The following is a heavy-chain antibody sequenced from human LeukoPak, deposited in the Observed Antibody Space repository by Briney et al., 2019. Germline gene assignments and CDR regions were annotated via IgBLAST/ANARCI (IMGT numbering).Heavy chain of an antibody. CDR3: ARDCGQCYAFDM. Sequence: GGSLRLSCAASGFIFDDYGMSWVRHGPGKGREWVSVIYGNGGSTRYADSVKGRFTISRDNAKNSLYLQMNSLRAEDTALYYCARDCGQCYAFDMWGQGTMVTVSS. D-gene: IGHD2-21*01. CDR2: IYGNGGST. J-gene: IGHJ3*02. CDR1: GFIFDDYG. V-gene: IGHV3-20*04.